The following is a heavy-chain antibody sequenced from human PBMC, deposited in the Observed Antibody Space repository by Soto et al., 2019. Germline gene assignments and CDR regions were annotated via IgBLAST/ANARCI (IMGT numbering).Heavy chain of an antibody. J-gene: IGHJ6*02. CDR2: INPTSST. CDR1: GYTFTSYY. CDR3: ARDCAGYHESGSCIYYYYGLDV. Sequence: ASVKVSCKASGYTFTSYYMHWVRQAPGQGLEWKGIINPTSSTSYAQKFQGRVTMTRDTSTSTVYMELSSLRSEDTAVYYCARDCAGYHESGSCIYYYYGLDVWGQGTTVTVSS. D-gene: IGHD3-10*01. V-gene: IGHV1-46*01.